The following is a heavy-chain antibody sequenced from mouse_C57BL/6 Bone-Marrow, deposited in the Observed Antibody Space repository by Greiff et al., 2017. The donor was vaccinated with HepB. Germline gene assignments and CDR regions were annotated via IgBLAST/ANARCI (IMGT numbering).Heavy chain of an antibody. CDR2: IWWDDDK. CDR3: ARSTSYYSNYESAMDY. D-gene: IGHD2-5*01. V-gene: IGHV8-8*01. Sequence: LQQSGPGILQPSQTLSLTCSFSGFSLSTFGMGVGWIRQPSGKGLEWLAHIWWDDDKYYNPALKSRLTISKDTSKNQVFLKIANVDTADTATYYCARSTSYYSNYESAMDYWGQGTSVTVSS. J-gene: IGHJ4*01. CDR1: GFSLSTFGMG.